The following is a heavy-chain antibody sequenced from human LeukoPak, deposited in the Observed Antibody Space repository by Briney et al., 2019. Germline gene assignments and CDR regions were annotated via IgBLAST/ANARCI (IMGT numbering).Heavy chain of an antibody. Sequence: ASVKVSCKASGYTFTGYYMHWVRQAPGKGLEWMGGFDPEDGETIYAQKFQGRVTMTEDTSTDTAYMELSSLRSEDTAVYYCATCAAGYYYYMDVWGKGTTVTISS. V-gene: IGHV1-24*01. CDR2: FDPEDGET. J-gene: IGHJ6*03. CDR1: GYTFTGYY. D-gene: IGHD6-13*01. CDR3: ATCAAGYYYYMDV.